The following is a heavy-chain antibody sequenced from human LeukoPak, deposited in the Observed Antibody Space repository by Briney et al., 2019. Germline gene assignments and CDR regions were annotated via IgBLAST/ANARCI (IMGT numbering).Heavy chain of an antibody. J-gene: IGHJ4*02. CDR3: ARGEGVVPAAMTR. Sequence: GGSLRLSCAASGFTFSSYSMNWVRQAPGKGLEWVSSISSSSSYIYYADSVKGRFTISRDNAKNSLYLQMNSLRAEDTAVYYCARGEGVVPAAMTRWGQGTLVTVSS. CDR2: ISSSSSYI. CDR1: GFTFSSYS. D-gene: IGHD2-2*01. V-gene: IGHV3-21*01.